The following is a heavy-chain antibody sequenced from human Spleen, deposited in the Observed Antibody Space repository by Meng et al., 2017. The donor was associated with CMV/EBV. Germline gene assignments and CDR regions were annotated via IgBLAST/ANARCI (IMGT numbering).Heavy chain of an antibody. V-gene: IGHV6-1*01. CDR3: ARGTSDDYGDQNWFDP. CDR1: VSDSSAA. CDR2: TYYRSKWFN. Sequence: VSDSSAAWSWIRQSPSRGLEWLGRTYYRSKWFNDYALSVKSRVIINPDTSKNQFSLQLNSVTPDDTAVYFCARGTSDDYGDQNWFDPWGQGTLVTVSS. J-gene: IGHJ5*02. D-gene: IGHD4-17*01.